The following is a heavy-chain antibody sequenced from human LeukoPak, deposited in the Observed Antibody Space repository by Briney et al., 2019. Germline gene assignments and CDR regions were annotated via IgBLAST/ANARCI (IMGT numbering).Heavy chain of an antibody. CDR1: GFTFSSYS. CDR2: ISSSSSHI. V-gene: IGHV3-21*01. D-gene: IGHD5-12*01. J-gene: IGHJ4*02. CDR3: ARDYEVATRTHFDY. Sequence: GGSLRLSCAASGFTFSSYSMNWVRQAPGKGLEWVSSISSSSSHIYYADSVKGRFTISRDNAKNSLYLQMNSLRAEDTAVYYCARDYEVATRTHFDYWGQGTLVTVSS.